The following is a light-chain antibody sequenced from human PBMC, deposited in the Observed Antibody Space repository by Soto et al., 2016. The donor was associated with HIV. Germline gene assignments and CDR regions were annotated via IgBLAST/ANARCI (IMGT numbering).Light chain of an antibody. V-gene: IGLV3-21*03. CDR1: NVGSKS. CDR2: DDS. Sequence: SYELTQPPSLSVAPRKTARITCGGNNVGSKSVHWYQQKPGQAPVLVVYDDSDRPSGIPERFSGSNSGNTATLTISRVEAGDEADYCCQVWDVSSDHVVFGGGTKLTVL. CDR3: QVWDVSSDHVV. J-gene: IGLJ2*01.